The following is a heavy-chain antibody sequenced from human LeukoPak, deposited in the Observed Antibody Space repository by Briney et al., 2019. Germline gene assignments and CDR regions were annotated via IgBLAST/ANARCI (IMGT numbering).Heavy chain of an antibody. D-gene: IGHD3-16*02. CDR2: IKSKTDGGTT. CDR3: TTSLTIPSYFDY. V-gene: IGHV3-15*01. Sequence: GGSLRLSCAASGFTFSDYYMSWIRQAPGKGLEWVGRIKSKTDGGTTDYAAPVKGRFTISRDDSKNTLYLQMNSLKTEDTAVYYCTTSLTIPSYFDYWGQGTLVTVSS. J-gene: IGHJ4*02. CDR1: GFTFSDYY.